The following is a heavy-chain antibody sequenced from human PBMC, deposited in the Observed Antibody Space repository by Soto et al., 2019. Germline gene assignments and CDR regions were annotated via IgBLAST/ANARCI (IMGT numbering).Heavy chain of an antibody. CDR1: GFMFSSHG. CDR2: ISSGGDLT. V-gene: IGHV3-23*01. Sequence: EVQLLESGGDLVQPGGSLRVSCAASGFMFSSHGMSWVRQAPGKGLEWVSSISSGGDLTYYADSVKGRFTVSRDNLKNTLSLQMDSLRVDDTATYYCAKIGQIGNWFFDYCGQGTLVTVSS. J-gene: IGHJ4*02. D-gene: IGHD1-1*01. CDR3: AKIGQIGNWFFDY.